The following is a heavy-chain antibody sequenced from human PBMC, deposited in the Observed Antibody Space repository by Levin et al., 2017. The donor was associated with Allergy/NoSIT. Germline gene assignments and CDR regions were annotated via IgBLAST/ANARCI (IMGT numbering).Heavy chain of an antibody. D-gene: IGHD5-12*01. J-gene: IGHJ4*02. Sequence: GESLKISCAASRFTFDSYAMSWVRQAPGKGLEWVSAISGSGGSTYYADSVKGRFTISRDNSKNTLYLQMNSLRAEDTAVYYCAKDRGYSGYVDYWGQGTLVTVSS. V-gene: IGHV3-23*01. CDR3: AKDRGYSGYVDY. CDR1: RFTFDSYA. CDR2: ISGSGGST.